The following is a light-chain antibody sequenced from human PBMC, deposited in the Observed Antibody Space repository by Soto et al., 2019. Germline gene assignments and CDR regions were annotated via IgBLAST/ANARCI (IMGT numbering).Light chain of an antibody. CDR3: QQANSFPS. V-gene: IGKV1-12*02. CDR1: QNISTW. J-gene: IGKJ5*01. Sequence: EIHMTQFPSSVSASPGDRVTISCRASQNISTWLAWYQRKPGKAPNLLIYSASTLHDGVPSRFRGSGSGTDFTLTITSLLPEDFATYYCQQANSFPSFGQGTRLEIK. CDR2: SAS.